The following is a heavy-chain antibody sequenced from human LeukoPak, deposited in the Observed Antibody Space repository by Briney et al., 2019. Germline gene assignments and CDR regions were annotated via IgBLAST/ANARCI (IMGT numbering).Heavy chain of an antibody. J-gene: IGHJ4*02. CDR3: ARDQVGYSYGSGIDY. CDR1: GFTFSSYS. D-gene: IGHD5-18*01. Sequence: GGSLRLSCAASGFTFSSYSMNWVRQAPGKGLEWVSPISSSSSYIYYADSVKGRFTISRDNAKNTVYLQMNSLRAEDTAVYYCARDQVGYSYGSGIDYWGQGTLVTVSS. CDR2: ISSSSSYI. V-gene: IGHV3-21*01.